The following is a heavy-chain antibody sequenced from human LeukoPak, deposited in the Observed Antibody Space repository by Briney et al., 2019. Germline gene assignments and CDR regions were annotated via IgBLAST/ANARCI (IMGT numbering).Heavy chain of an antibody. CDR1: GYTFTGYY. CDR3: ARDLAAAGTSLGY. Sequence: ASVKVSCKASGYTFTGYYMHWVRQAPGQGLEWMGWVNPNSGGTNYAQKFQGRVTMTRDTSISTAYMELSRLRSDDTAVYYYARDLAAAGTSLGYWGQGTLVTVSS. D-gene: IGHD6-13*01. J-gene: IGHJ4*02. CDR2: VNPNSGGT. V-gene: IGHV1-2*02.